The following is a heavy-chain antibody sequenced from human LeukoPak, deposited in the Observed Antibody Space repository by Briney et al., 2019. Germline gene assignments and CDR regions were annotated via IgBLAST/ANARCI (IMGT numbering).Heavy chain of an antibody. Sequence: PSQTLSLTCTVSGDSISSDSYYWRWIRQPAGKGLEWIGRIYNSGSANYNPSLKSRFTMSVDTSKTQCSLKQSSLTAADTAVYYCARAGGYYDSGGYSSGFDYWGQGTLVTVSS. CDR1: GDSISSDSYY. V-gene: IGHV4-61*02. CDR3: ARAGGYYDSGGYSSGFDY. CDR2: IYNSGSA. J-gene: IGHJ4*02. D-gene: IGHD3-22*01.